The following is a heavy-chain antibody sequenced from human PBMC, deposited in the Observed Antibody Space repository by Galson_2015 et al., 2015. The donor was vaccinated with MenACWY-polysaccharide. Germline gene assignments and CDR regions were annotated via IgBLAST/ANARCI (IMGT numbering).Heavy chain of an antibody. D-gene: IGHD2-8*01. V-gene: IGHV3-7*01. CDR1: GFTFDAYW. J-gene: IGHJ4*02. CDR3: ARPRGGYCNNGVCYSGLDG. CDR2: IKQDGSEK. Sequence: SLRLSCAASGFTFDAYWMNWARQAPGKGLEWVANIKQDGSEKYYVDSVKGRFTISRDNAKNSLYLQMNSLTAEDTAVYYCARPRGGYCNNGVCYSGLDGWGQGTLVTVSS.